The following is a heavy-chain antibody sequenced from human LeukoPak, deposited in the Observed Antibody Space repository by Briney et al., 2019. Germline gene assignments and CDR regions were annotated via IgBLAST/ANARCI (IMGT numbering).Heavy chain of an antibody. CDR2: FIPLFGTA. V-gene: IGHV1-69*05. CDR1: GGTFSRYA. CDR3: ARGARVRYKLLWSYFDY. Sequence: ASVKVSCKASGGTFSRYAISWVRQAPGQGLEWVGGFIPLFGTANYAQKFQGRVTITTDESTSTAYMELSSLRSEDTAVYYCARGARVRYKLLWSYFDYWGQGTLVTVSS. D-gene: IGHD2-2*01. J-gene: IGHJ4*02.